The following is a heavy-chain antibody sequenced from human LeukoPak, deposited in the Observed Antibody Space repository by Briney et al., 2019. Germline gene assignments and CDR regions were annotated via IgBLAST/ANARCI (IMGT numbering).Heavy chain of an antibody. J-gene: IGHJ4*02. CDR1: GFTFSSYG. CDR3: AKDLSVVTAPLYFDY. V-gene: IGHV3-30*02. CDR2: IRYDGSNK. Sequence: GGSLRLSCAASGFTFSSYGMHWVRQAPGKGLEWVAFIRYDGSNKYYADSVKGRLTISRDNSKNTLYLQMNSLRAEDTAVYYCAKDLSVVTAPLYFDYWGQGTLVTVSS. D-gene: IGHD3-22*01.